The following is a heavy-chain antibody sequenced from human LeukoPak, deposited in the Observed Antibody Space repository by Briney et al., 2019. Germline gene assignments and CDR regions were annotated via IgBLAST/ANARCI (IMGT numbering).Heavy chain of an antibody. CDR3: AKVAKYYYGPETYYFFEQ. J-gene: IGHJ4*02. CDR2: ISTTGSSI. D-gene: IGHD3-10*01. Sequence: GSLRLSCAASGFTFSSYEMNWVRQAPGKGLEWVSYISTTGSSIYYADSVKGRFTVSRDYAKNSLYLQMNSLRVEDTAVYYCAKVAKYYYGPETYYFFEQWGQGTPVTASS. V-gene: IGHV3-48*03. CDR1: GFTFSSYE.